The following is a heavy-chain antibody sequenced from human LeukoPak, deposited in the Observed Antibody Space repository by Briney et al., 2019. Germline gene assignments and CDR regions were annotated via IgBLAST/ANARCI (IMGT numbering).Heavy chain of an antibody. CDR2: VNPSSGST. CDR1: GYTFTAYY. Sequence: ASVKVSCKACGYTFTAYYMHWVRQAPGQGLEWMGVVNPSSGSTTYSQKFQGRVTMTRDTSTSTVYMDLSSLRSEDTAVYYCARAVGPRGGNWFDPWGQGTLVTVSS. V-gene: IGHV1-46*01. CDR3: ARAVGPRGGNWFDP. D-gene: IGHD1-26*01. J-gene: IGHJ5*02.